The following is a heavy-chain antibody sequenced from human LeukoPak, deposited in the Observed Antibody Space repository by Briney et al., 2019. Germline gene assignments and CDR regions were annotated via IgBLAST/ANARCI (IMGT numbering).Heavy chain of an antibody. CDR2: IASDGSST. D-gene: IGHD1-26*01. Sequence: GGSLRLSCAASGFTFSSYWMNWVRQAPGKGLVWVSRIASDGSSTTYADSVKGRFSISRDNSKNTLYLQVNSLRAEDTAVYYCAKGGKWDVTPFDYWGQGTLVTVSS. V-gene: IGHV3-74*01. J-gene: IGHJ4*02. CDR1: GFTFSSYW. CDR3: AKGGKWDVTPFDY.